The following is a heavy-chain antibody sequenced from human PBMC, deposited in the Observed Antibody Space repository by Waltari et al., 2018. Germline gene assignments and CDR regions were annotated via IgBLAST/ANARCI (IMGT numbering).Heavy chain of an antibody. V-gene: IGHV1-18*01. CDR3: ARGGRYAISWFDF. CDR2: VNPRNGHT. J-gene: IGHJ5*01. CDR1: GYTFTSFA. D-gene: IGHD3-16*01. Sequence: QVHLVQPGGEVRKSGASVRVSCKTSGYTFTSFAITWVRQAPGQGLEWMGWVNPRNGHTNLLPALQGRLTLTTDSSTATAYMELRNLTSDATAMYYCARGGRYAISWFDFWGQGTPVTVSS.